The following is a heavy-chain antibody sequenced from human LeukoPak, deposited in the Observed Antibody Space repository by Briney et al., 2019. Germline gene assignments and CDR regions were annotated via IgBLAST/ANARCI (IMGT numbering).Heavy chain of an antibody. V-gene: IGHV4-59*08. D-gene: IGHD3-10*01. CDR2: IYYSGST. CDR3: ASLVYGSGTYPRI. CDR1: GGSISSYY. Sequence: SETLSLTCTVSGGSISSYYWSWIRQPPGKGLEWIGYIYYSGSTNYNPSLKSRVTMSVDTSKNQFSLNLNSVTATDTAVYFCASLVYGSGTYPRIWGQGTLATVSS. J-gene: IGHJ4*02.